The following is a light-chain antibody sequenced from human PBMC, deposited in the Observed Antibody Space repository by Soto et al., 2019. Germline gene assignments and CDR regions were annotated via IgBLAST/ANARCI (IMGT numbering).Light chain of an antibody. Sequence: QSVLTQPASGSGSPGQSITISCTGTSSDVGGYNYVSWYQQDPGKAPKLMIYDVNNRPSGVSNRFSGSKSGNTASLTISGLQAEDEAYYYCSSYTSSSTLAVFGGGTKLTVL. J-gene: IGLJ2*01. CDR2: DVN. CDR1: SSDVGGYNY. V-gene: IGLV2-14*01. CDR3: SSYTSSSTLAV.